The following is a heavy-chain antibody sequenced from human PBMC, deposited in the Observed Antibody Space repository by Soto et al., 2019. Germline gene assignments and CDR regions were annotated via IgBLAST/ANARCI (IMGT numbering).Heavy chain of an antibody. J-gene: IGHJ4*02. V-gene: IGHV3-7*03. CDR3: ARVGSAMVRGVIDY. CDR1: GFSFSSYW. D-gene: IGHD3-10*01. Sequence: GSLRLSCVGSGFSFSSYWMSWVRQAPGKGLEWVANIKQDGSEKYYVDSVKGRFTISRDNAKNSLYLQMNSLRAEDTAVYYCARVGSAMVRGVIDYWGQGTLVTVSS. CDR2: IKQDGSEK.